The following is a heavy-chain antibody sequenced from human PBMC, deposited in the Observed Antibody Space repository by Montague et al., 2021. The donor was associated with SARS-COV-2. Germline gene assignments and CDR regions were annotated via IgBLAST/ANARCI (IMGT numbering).Heavy chain of an antibody. V-gene: IGHV4-39*07. Sequence: SETLSLTCTVSGGSISSSNYFWGWIRQPPGKGLEWIGCIYFGGGTYYNPSLKSRVTISVDTSKNHFSLKLTSVTAADTAVYYCARDVGKGFSGYETERGFDYWGQGTPVTVSS. CDR1: GGSISSSNYF. J-gene: IGHJ4*02. CDR3: ARDVGKGFSGYETERGFDY. CDR2: IYFGGGT. D-gene: IGHD5-12*01.